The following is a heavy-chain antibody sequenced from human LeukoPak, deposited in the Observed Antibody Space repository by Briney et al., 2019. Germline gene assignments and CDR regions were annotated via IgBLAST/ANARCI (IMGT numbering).Heavy chain of an antibody. CDR2: IRQDGSVQ. D-gene: IGHD6-19*01. V-gene: IGHV3-7*04. CDR3: ARGSGWLDY. J-gene: IGHJ4*02. CDR1: GFTFSSYW. Sequence: GGSLRLSCAASGFTFSSYWMTWVRQAPGKGLEWVANIRQDGSVQNYVDSVKGRFTISRDNPKNSVYLQMNSLRAEDTAVYYCARGSGWLDYWGQGALVTVSS.